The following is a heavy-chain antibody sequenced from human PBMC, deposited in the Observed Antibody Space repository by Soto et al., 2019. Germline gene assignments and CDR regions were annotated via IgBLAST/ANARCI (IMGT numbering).Heavy chain of an antibody. Sequence: QVQLVESGGGVVQPGRSLRLSCAASGFTFSSYAMHWVRQAPGKGLESVAVISYDGSNKYYADSVKGRFTISRDNSKNTLYLQMNSLRAEDTAVYYCARGRVRYFDLLVIDYWGQGTLVTVSS. V-gene: IGHV3-30-3*01. CDR3: ARGRVRYFDLLVIDY. CDR2: ISYDGSNK. J-gene: IGHJ4*02. CDR1: GFTFSSYA. D-gene: IGHD3-9*01.